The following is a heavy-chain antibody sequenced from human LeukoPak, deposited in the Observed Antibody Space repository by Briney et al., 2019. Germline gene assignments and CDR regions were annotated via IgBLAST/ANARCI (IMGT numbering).Heavy chain of an antibody. D-gene: IGHD3-10*01. CDR3: VRDQAYYGSGSYSWYFDV. V-gene: IGHV3-53*01. J-gene: IGHJ2*01. CDR1: GFNVSNHY. CDR2: IYSGGTT. Sequence: GGALRHSCAASGFNVSNHYMSWVRQAPAKRLEWVSIIYSGGTTHHAASVKGRFNISRDTSKNTLYLQMNSLRDEDTAVYFCVRDQAYYGSGSYSWYFDVWGCGTLVAVSS.